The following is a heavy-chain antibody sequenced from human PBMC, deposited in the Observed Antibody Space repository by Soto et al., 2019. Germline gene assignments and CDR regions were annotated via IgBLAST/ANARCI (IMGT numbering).Heavy chain of an antibody. CDR2: IYYNGNT. J-gene: IGHJ6*02. CDR1: GGSITNDDYY. Sequence: SETLSLTCSVSGGSITNDDYYWTWIRQPPGKGLEWIGHIYYNGNTYYNPSLKSRLTLSLDTSQNQFSLYLTSVIAADSASYFCARATTVTSSFFYYGLDVWGQGTTVTVS. CDR3: ARATTVTSSFFYYGLDV. V-gene: IGHV4-30-4*08. D-gene: IGHD4-17*01.